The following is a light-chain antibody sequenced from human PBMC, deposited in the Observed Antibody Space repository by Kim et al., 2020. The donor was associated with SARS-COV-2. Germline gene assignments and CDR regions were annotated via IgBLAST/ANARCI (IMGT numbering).Light chain of an antibody. CDR1: SSDVGGYNY. J-gene: IGLJ3*02. V-gene: IGLV2-8*01. CDR3: SSYAGSNNWV. CDR2: EVS. Sequence: GQSVTISCTGTSSDVGGYNYVSWYQQHPGKAPKLMIYEVSKRPSWVPDRFSGSKSGNTASLTVSGLQAEDEADYYCSSYAGSNNWVFGGGTQLTVL.